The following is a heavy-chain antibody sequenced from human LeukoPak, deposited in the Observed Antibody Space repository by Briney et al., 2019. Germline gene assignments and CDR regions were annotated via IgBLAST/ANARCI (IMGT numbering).Heavy chain of an antibody. V-gene: IGHV4-34*01. D-gene: IGHD3-3*01. CDR2: INHSGST. CDR3: AAGITIFGVVIA. J-gene: IGHJ5*02. Sequence: SETLSLTCAVYGGSFSGYYWSRIRQPPGKGLEWIGEINHSGSTNYNPSLKSRVTISVDTSKNQFSLKLSSVTAADTAVYYCAAGITIFGVVIAWGQGTLVTVSS. CDR1: GGSFSGYY.